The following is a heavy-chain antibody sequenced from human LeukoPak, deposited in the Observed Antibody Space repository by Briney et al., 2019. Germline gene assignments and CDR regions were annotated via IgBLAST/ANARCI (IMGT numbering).Heavy chain of an antibody. CDR3: AKDPNGDYVGTFDF. CDR2: ITDGGGGT. V-gene: IGHV3-23*01. CDR1: GFTFSTYA. Sequence: GGSLRLSCAASGFTFSTYAMNWVRQAPGKGLEWVSEITDGGGGTDYGDSVKGRFTISRDNSKNTLYLQMSSLRAEDTAVYYCAKDPNGDYVGTFDFWGQGTMVTVSS. D-gene: IGHD4-23*01. J-gene: IGHJ3*01.